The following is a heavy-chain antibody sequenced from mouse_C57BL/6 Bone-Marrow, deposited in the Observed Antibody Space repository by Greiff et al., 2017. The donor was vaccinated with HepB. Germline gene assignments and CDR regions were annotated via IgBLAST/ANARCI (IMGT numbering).Heavy chain of an antibody. CDR1: GYSITSGYD. V-gene: IGHV3-1*01. CDR2: ISYSGST. J-gene: IGHJ3*01. D-gene: IGHD1-3*01. Sequence: VQLQQSGPGMVKPSQSLSLTCTVTGYSITSGYDWHWIRHFPGNKLEWMGYISYSGSTNYNPSLKSRISITHDTSKNHFFLKLNSVTTEDTATYYCARDDNYGFAYWGQGTLVTVSA. CDR3: ARDDNYGFAY.